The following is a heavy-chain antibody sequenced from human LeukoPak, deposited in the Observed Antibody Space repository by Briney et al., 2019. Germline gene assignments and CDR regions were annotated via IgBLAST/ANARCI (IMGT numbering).Heavy chain of an antibody. J-gene: IGHJ3*02. Sequence: SETLSLTCTVSGVSMRTYYWSWIRQPPGKGLGWIGYVSYSGSTEYNPSLTSRLTISIDTSETQFSLKLSSVTAADTAVYYCARDEVSTVVTPRAFDIWGQGTMVTVSS. V-gene: IGHV4-59*12. CDR2: VSYSGST. CDR3: ARDEVSTVVTPRAFDI. CDR1: GVSMRTYY. D-gene: IGHD4-23*01.